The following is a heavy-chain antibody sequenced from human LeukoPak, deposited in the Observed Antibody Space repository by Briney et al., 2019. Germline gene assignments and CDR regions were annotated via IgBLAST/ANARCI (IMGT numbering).Heavy chain of an antibody. D-gene: IGHD4-17*01. J-gene: IGHJ6*03. CDR2: ISTGSDTI. CDR3: ARDSSTSTFGDYVYYYAYMDV. CDR1: GFTFSSSD. Sequence: GGSLRLSCVASGFTFSSSDMNWVRQAPGKGLEWLSYISTGSDTIYYADSVKGRFTISRDRAKNSLYLQMNSLRAEDTAVYYCARDSSTSTFGDYVYYYAYMDVWGKGTTVTVSS. V-gene: IGHV3-48*01.